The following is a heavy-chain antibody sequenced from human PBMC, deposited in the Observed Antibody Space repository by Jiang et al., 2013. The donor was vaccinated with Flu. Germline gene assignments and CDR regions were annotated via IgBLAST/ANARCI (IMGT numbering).Heavy chain of an antibody. D-gene: IGHD3-3*01. CDR1: GFTFSNYG. Sequence: ESGGGVVQPGRSLRLSCAASGFTFSNYGMHWVRQAPGKGLEWVAVIFYDGSNKYYADSVKGRFIISRDNSKNTLYLQMNSLRAEDTAVYYCARGARFLEWLLSGMDVWGQG. CDR3: ARGARFLEWLLSGMDV. V-gene: IGHV3-33*08. CDR2: IFYDGSNK. J-gene: IGHJ6*02.